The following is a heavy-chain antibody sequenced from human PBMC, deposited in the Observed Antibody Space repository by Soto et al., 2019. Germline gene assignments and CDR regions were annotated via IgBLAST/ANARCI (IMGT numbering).Heavy chain of an antibody. J-gene: IGHJ4*02. CDR2: INHGGRT. V-gene: IGHV4-34*01. D-gene: IGHD3-3*01. Sequence: PSETLSLTVAVYGGSFSVYDWSWSRQPPGKGREWIGKINHGGRTNYNASLTSRVTISVDTSKNQFSMKLRSVTAADTAVYYCARGVRFLEWLLRTSLFAHWGQGTLVTVSS. CDR1: GGSFSVYD. CDR3: ARGVRFLEWLLRTSLFAH.